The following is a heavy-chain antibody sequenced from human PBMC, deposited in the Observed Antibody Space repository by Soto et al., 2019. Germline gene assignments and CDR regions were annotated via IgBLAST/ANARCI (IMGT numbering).Heavy chain of an antibody. CDR1: GYTFTSYG. CDR3: ARRNYYGSGSDNWFDP. Sequence: GASVTVSCKASGYTFTSYGISWVRQDPGQGLEWMGWISAYNGNTNYAQKLQGRVTMTTDTSTSTAYMELRSLRSDDTAVYYCARRNYYGSGSDNWFDPWGQGTLVTVSS. V-gene: IGHV1-18*01. J-gene: IGHJ5*02. D-gene: IGHD3-10*01. CDR2: ISAYNGNT.